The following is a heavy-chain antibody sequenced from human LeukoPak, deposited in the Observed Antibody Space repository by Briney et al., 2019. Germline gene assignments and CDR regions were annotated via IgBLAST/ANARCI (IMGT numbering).Heavy chain of an antibody. D-gene: IGHD3-10*02. V-gene: IGHV4-39*02. CDR3: ARRAVRGIIVNAFDI. J-gene: IGHJ3*02. Sequence: PSETLSLPCPDSGDSISSNNYYWGWIRPPPGKGLEWLGSISYSGSTYYSPSLKSRVTISAETSRNHFSLWLTSVTAADTAVYYCARRAVRGIIVNAFDIWGQATMVTVSS. CDR2: ISYSGST. CDR1: GDSISSNNYY.